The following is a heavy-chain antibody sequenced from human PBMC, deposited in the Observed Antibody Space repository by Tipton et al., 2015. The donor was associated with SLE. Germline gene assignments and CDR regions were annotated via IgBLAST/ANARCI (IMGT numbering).Heavy chain of an antibody. CDR3: VRDSIVVVPAARGYFDH. CDR2: MAGSGGRT. D-gene: IGHD2-2*01. V-gene: IGHV3-23*01. Sequence: SLRLSCEASGFTFNAYALMWVRQAPGKGLEWVAGMAGSGGRTYYADSVKGRFTISRDNSKNTVYLEMDSLRAVDTARYYCVRDSIVVVPAARGYFDHWGQGALVTVSS. J-gene: IGHJ4*02. CDR1: GFTFNAYA.